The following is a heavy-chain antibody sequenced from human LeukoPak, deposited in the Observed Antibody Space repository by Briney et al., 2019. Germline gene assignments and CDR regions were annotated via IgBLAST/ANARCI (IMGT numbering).Heavy chain of an antibody. V-gene: IGHV4-30-4*01. D-gene: IGHD5-12*01. CDR2: IYYSGST. CDR1: GGSISSGDYY. Sequence: SETLSLTCTVSGGSISSGDYYWSWIRQPPGKGLGWIGYIYYSGSTYYNPSLKSRVTISVDTSKNQFSLKLSSVTAADTAVYYCARGGGYDSHYYYYGMDVWGQGTTVTVSS. J-gene: IGHJ6*02. CDR3: ARGGGYDSHYYYYGMDV.